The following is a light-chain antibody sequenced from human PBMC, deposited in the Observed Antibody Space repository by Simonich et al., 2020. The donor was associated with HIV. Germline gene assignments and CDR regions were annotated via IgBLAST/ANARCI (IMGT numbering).Light chain of an antibody. J-gene: IGKJ4*01. CDR1: PSLMLINGYNY. CDR2: LGS. V-gene: IGKV2-28*01. CDR3: MQALQTPAT. Sequence: DLVMTHSPLSMPFTPGEPASISCRSSPSLMLINGYNYLDLYLQKPGQSPQLLIYLGSNRASGVPERFSGSGSGTDFTLKISRVEAEDVGVYYCMQALQTPATFGGGTKVEIK.